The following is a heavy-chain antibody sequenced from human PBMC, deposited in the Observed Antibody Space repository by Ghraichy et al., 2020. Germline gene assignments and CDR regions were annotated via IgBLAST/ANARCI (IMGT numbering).Heavy chain of an antibody. Sequence: GESLNISCAASGFTFSSYAMSWVRQAPGKGLEWVSAISGSGGSTYYADSVKGRFTISRDNSKNTLYLQMNSLRAEDTAVYYCANQGAIFGVVGQENWFDPWGQGTLVTVSS. D-gene: IGHD3-3*01. CDR3: ANQGAIFGVVGQENWFDP. V-gene: IGHV3-23*01. CDR2: ISGSGGST. J-gene: IGHJ5*02. CDR1: GFTFSSYA.